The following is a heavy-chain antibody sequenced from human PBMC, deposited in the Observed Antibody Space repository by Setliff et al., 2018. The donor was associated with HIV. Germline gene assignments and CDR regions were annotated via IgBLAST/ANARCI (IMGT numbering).Heavy chain of an antibody. Sequence: SLRLSCAASGFTFSAYSMNWVRQAPGKGLEWVAYIRSSTSVVYYADSVKGRFTISRDNAKDSLYLQMNSLRAEDTALYHCVKEGYDSISGAYMDVWGNGTTVTVSS. D-gene: IGHD3-22*01. J-gene: IGHJ6*04. CDR3: VKEGYDSISGAYMDV. V-gene: IGHV3-48*01. CDR2: IRSSTSVV. CDR1: GFTFSAYS.